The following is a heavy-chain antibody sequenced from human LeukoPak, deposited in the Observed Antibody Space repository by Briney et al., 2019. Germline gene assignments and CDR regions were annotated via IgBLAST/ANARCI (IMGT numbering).Heavy chain of an antibody. Sequence: ASVKVSCNASGGTFSSYAISWVRQAPGQGLEWMGGIIPIFGTANYAQKFQGRVTFTTDESTSTAYMELSRLRSEDTAVYYCARPLTRQLVMQSAFDICGQATMVTVSS. CDR2: IIPIFGTA. CDR1: GGTFSSYA. J-gene: IGHJ3*02. D-gene: IGHD6-6*01. CDR3: ARPLTRQLVMQSAFDI. V-gene: IGHV1-69*05.